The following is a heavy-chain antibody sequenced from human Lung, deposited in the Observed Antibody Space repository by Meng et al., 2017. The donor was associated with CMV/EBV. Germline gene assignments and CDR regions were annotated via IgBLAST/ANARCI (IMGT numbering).Heavy chain of an antibody. V-gene: IGHV4-4*07. D-gene: IGHD6-13*01. CDR3: ARAAAAGTDFDY. CDR2: IYTSGST. J-gene: IGHJ4*02. CDR1: GGSISSYY. Sequence: QVQLQESGPGLGKPPGTLSLTCTVSGGSISSYYWSWIRPPAGKGLEWIGRIYTSGSTNYNPSLKSRVTMSVDTSKNQFSLKLSSVTAADTAVYYCARAAAAGTDFDYWGQGTLVTVSS.